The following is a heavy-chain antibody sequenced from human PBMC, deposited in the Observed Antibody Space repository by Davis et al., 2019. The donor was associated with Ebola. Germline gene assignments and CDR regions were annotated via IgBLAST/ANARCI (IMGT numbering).Heavy chain of an antibody. CDR3: TRQPLGTGTTDR. Sequence: GESLKISCAASGFTFSDSPIHWVRQASGKGLEWVGRVRERAKGYVTGYAASVRGRFIVSRDDSKNTAYLQMNSLKTEDTAVYFCTRQPLGTGTTDRWGQGTLVTVS. CDR1: GFTFSDSP. D-gene: IGHD1-1*01. J-gene: IGHJ5*02. V-gene: IGHV3-73*01. CDR2: VRERAKGYVT.